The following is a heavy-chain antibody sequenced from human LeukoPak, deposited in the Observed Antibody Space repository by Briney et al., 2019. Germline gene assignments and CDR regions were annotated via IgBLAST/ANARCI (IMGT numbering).Heavy chain of an antibody. J-gene: IGHJ4*02. CDR2: MNPNSGNA. CDR3: ARGLGTTGRYDY. D-gene: IGHD1-26*01. CDR1: GYTFTSYD. V-gene: IGHV1-8*02. Sequence: GASVKVSCKASGYTFTSYDINRVRQATGQGLEWMGWMNPNSGNAGHAQEFQGRVTMTRNTSISTAYMELSSLRSEDTAVYYCARGLGTTGRYDYWGQGTLVTVSS.